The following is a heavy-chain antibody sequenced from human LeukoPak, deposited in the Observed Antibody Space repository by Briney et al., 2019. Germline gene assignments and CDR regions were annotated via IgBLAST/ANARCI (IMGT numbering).Heavy chain of an antibody. Sequence: ASVKVSCKASGYTFTSYGISWVRQAPGQGLEWMGWISAYNGYTNYAQKLQGTVTMTTDTSTSTAYMELRSLRSDDTAVYYCARASPYDLSLDYSYYYYIDVWGKGTTVTVSS. CDR1: GYTFTSYG. CDR3: ARASPYDLSLDYSYYYYIDV. V-gene: IGHV1-18*01. J-gene: IGHJ6*03. D-gene: IGHD3-3*01. CDR2: ISAYNGYT.